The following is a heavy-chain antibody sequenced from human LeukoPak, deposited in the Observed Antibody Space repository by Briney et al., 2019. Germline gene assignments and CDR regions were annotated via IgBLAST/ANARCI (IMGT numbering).Heavy chain of an antibody. CDR1: GFTVSSNY. CDR2: IYSGGST. Sequence: GGSLRLSCAASGFTVSSNYMSWVRQAPGKGLEWVSVIYSGGSTYYADSVKGRFTISRDNSKNTLYLPMNSLRAEDTAVYYCARDRTTVSDYYYYGMDVWGQGTTVTVSS. V-gene: IGHV3-53*01. D-gene: IGHD4-17*01. CDR3: ARDRTTVSDYYYYGMDV. J-gene: IGHJ6*02.